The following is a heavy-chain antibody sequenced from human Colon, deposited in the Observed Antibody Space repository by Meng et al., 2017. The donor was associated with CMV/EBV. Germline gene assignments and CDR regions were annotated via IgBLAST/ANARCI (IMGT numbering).Heavy chain of an antibody. Sequence: TFSNYAIHWVRQAPGKGLEWVTVVSYDGIHKYYADSVKGRFTISRDNSKNTLYLQMNSLRAEDTALYYCARTARVVPAASHSSFFDFWGQGTLVTVSS. CDR3: ARTARVVPAASHSSFFDF. CDR2: VSYDGIHK. J-gene: IGHJ4*02. CDR1: TFSNYA. V-gene: IGHV3-30-3*01. D-gene: IGHD2-2*01.